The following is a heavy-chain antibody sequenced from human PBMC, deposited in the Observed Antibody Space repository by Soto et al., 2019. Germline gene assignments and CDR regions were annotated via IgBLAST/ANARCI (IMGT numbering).Heavy chain of an antibody. D-gene: IGHD3-3*01. V-gene: IGHV2-5*02. J-gene: IGHJ4*02. CDR2: IYWDDDK. CDR1: GFSLTTSGVG. Sequence: QITLNESGPTVVRPTETLTLTCRFSGFSLTTSGVGVGWIRQSQGKSPEWLALIYWDDDKRYSASLKSRLTNTKDTSKIQVVLTVSDLDPTDTATYYCAHRVLRTVFGLVTTTAIYFDFWGQGTPVAVSS. CDR3: AHRVLRTVFGLVTTTAIYFDF.